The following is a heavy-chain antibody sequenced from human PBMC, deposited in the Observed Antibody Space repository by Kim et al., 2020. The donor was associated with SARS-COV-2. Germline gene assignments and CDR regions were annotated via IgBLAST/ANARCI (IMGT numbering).Heavy chain of an antibody. J-gene: IGHJ4*02. CDR1: EFTFSRYS. CDR3: ARDLSLGRPGGFDY. D-gene: IGHD3-10*01. Sequence: GGSLRLSCAASEFTFSRYSMNWVRQAPGKGLEWVSTISRNSDYIYYADSVEGRFTISRDNAKNSLYLQMNSLRADDMAMYYCARDLSLGRPGGFDYWAREPWSPSPQ. CDR2: ISRNSDYI. V-gene: IGHV3-21*01.